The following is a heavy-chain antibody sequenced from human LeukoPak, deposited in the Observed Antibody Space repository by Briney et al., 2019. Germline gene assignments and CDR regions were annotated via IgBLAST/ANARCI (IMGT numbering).Heavy chain of an antibody. CDR2: ISSSSSYI. CDR3: ARVRDGGQTFGELEDY. D-gene: IGHD3-10*01. CDR1: GFTFSSYS. V-gene: IGHV3-21*01. Sequence: PGGSLRLSCAASGFTFSSYSMNWVRQAPGKGLEWVSSISSSSSYIYYADSVKGRFTISRDNAKNSLYLQMNSLRAEDTAVYYCARVRDGGQTFGELEDYWGQGTLVTVSS. J-gene: IGHJ4*02.